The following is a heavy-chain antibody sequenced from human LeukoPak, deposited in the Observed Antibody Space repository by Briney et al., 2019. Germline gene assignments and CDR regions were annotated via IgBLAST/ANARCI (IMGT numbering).Heavy chain of an antibody. J-gene: IGHJ5*02. CDR2: IYYSGST. CDR3: ARGLGYFDWLLSPWRWFDP. Sequence: PSETLSLTCTVSGGSISSSSYYWGWIRQPPGKGLEWIGSIYYSGSTFSNPSLKSRVTISVDTSKNQFSLKLSSVTAADTAVYYCARGLGYFDWLLSPWRWFDPWGQGTLVTVSS. D-gene: IGHD3-9*01. V-gene: IGHV4-39*01. CDR1: GGSISSSSYY.